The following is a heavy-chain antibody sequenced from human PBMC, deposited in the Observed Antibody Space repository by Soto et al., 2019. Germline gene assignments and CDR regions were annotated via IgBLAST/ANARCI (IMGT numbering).Heavy chain of an antibody. CDR1: GFTVNSNY. CDR3: ATLTKYDILTGFYPC. CDR2: IYSDGST. V-gene: IGHV3-66*01. D-gene: IGHD3-9*01. Sequence: GGSLRLSSVTAGFTVNSNYMSWVRQDPGKGLEWVSVIYSDGSTYYADSVKGRFIISRDNSNNTLYFQMNSLRAEDTAVYYCATLTKYDILTGFYPCWGQGTLVTVSS. J-gene: IGHJ4*02.